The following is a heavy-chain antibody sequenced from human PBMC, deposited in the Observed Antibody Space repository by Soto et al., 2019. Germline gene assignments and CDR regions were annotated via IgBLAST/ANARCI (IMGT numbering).Heavy chain of an antibody. V-gene: IGHV1-18*04. Sequence: GASVKVSCKASGFGLIKYGFTWVRQAPGQGLEWMGGIRAYNGNTIYAQNLQGRLTMTRDTSTSTAYMELRRLRSDDTAVYYCARLGVTTSVYYYTMDVWGQGTTVTVSS. D-gene: IGHD3-10*01. CDR1: GFGLIKYG. J-gene: IGHJ6*02. CDR2: IRAYNGNT. CDR3: ARLGVTTSVYYYTMDV.